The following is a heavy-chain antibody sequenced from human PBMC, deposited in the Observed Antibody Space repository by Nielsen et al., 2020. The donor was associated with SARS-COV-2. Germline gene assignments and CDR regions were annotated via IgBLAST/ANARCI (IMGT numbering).Heavy chain of an antibody. Sequence: GESLKISCAVSGFIFSSCAMSWVRQAPGKSLEWVSTISGSDSTYYADSVKGRFTISRDNSKNTVYLQMNSPRADDTAGYYCARGRGKYCGGDCYLFDDWGQGTLVTVSS. CDR2: ISGSDST. V-gene: IGHV3-23*01. J-gene: IGHJ4*02. D-gene: IGHD2-21*02. CDR3: ARGRGKYCGGDCYLFDD. CDR1: GFIFSSCA.